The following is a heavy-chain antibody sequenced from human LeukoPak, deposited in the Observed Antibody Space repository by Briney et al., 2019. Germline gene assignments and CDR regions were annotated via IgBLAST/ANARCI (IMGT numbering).Heavy chain of an antibody. CDR1: GFTFSSYG. J-gene: IGHJ3*02. CDR2: IRYDGSNK. Sequence: GGSLRLSCAASGFTFSSYGMHWVRQAPGKGLEWVAFIRYDGSNKYYAGSVKGRFTISRDNSKNTLYLQMNSLRAEDTAVYYCAKDRSGYPDAFDIWGQGTMVTVSS. CDR3: AKDRSGYPDAFDI. D-gene: IGHD5-12*01. V-gene: IGHV3-30*02.